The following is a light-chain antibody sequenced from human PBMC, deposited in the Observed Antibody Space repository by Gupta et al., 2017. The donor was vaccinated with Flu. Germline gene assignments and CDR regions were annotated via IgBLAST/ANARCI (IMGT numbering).Light chain of an antibody. Sequence: QSVLTQPPSVSAAPGQKVTISCSGSSSNIGNNYVSWYQQFPGTAPKLLIYENKKRPSGIPDRFSGSKSGTSATLGITGLQTGDEADYYCGTWDNSLIVYVFGTGTRVTVL. V-gene: IGLV1-51*02. J-gene: IGLJ1*01. CDR2: ENK. CDR1: SSNIGNNY. CDR3: GTWDNSLIVYV.